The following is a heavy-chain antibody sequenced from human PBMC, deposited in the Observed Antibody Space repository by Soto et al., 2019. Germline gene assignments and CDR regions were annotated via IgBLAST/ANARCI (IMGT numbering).Heavy chain of an antibody. V-gene: IGHV1-2*02. Sequence: ASVKVSFKASGYTFTGYYMHWLRQAPGQGLEWMGWINPNSGCTNYAQKFQGRVTMTRDTSISTAYMELSRLRSDDTAVYYCARVGSRSLIDPWGQGTLVTVSS. CDR2: INPNSGCT. CDR3: ARVGSRSLIDP. CDR1: GYTFTGYY. J-gene: IGHJ5*02. D-gene: IGHD1-26*01.